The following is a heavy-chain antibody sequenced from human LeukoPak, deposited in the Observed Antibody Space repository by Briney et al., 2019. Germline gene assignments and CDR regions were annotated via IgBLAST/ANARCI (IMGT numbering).Heavy chain of an antibody. CDR3: AKESRRRAFDI. D-gene: IGHD2-2*01. CDR2: ISYDGSNK. CDR1: GFTVSSYG. V-gene: IGHV3-30*18. Sequence: QPGGSLRLSCAASGFTVSSYGTQSVRPAPRKRLGRVVVISYDGSNKSYADSVKGRFTISRDIPKHALYLQMNCLRAEDTAVYYCAKESRRRAFDISGEGTTVTVSS. J-gene: IGHJ3*02.